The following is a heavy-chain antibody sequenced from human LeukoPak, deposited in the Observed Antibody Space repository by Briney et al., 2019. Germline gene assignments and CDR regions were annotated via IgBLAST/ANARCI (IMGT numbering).Heavy chain of an antibody. CDR3: ARDPGYCSGGSCYSLDY. Sequence: ASVKVSCKASGYTFTSYYMHWVRQAPGQGLEWMGIINPSGGSTSYAQKFQGRVTMTRDMSTSTVYMELSSLRSEDTAVYYCARDPGYCSGGSCYSLDYWGQGTLVTVSS. D-gene: IGHD2-15*01. CDR1: GYTFTSYY. CDR2: INPSGGST. V-gene: IGHV1-46*01. J-gene: IGHJ4*02.